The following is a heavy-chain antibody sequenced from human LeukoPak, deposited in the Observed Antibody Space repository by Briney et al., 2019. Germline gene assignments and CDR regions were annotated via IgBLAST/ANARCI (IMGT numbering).Heavy chain of an antibody. Sequence: GGSLRLSCAASGFTFSSYWMSWVRQAPGKGLEWVSTIYDDNTYYADSVKGRFAISTDNSKNTLYLQMNSLRVEDTAVYFCAARKVRGVWFYLDYWGQGTLVTVSS. D-gene: IGHD3-10*01. J-gene: IGHJ4*02. CDR3: AARKVRGVWFYLDY. CDR1: GFTFSSYW. CDR2: IYDDNT. V-gene: IGHV3-23*01.